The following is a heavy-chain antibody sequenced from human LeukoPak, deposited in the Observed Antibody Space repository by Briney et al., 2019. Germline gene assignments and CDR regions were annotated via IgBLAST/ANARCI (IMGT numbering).Heavy chain of an antibody. Sequence: GGSIXSSXXXWGWIRQPQGXXVXXIVSMYYSGSTYYNPSLKSRVTISVNTTKNQFSLKLSSVTAADTAVYYCARGDSYGYSPFDYSGQGTLVTVSS. D-gene: IGHD5-18*01. J-gene: IGHJ4*02. V-gene: IGHV4-39*01. CDR3: ARGDSYGYSPFDY. CDR1: GGSIXSSXXX. CDR2: MYYSGST.